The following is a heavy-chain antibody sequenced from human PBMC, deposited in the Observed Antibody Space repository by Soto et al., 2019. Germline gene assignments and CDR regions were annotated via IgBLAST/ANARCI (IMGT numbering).Heavy chain of an antibody. CDR1: GFTFSNYA. D-gene: IGHD3-10*01. J-gene: IGHJ4*02. CDR2: ISYDGRNK. V-gene: IGHV3-30*04. CDR3: ARNGTGNYYHCDY. Sequence: GGSLRLSCAASGFTFSNYAMHWVRQAPGKGLEWVAVISYDGRNKYYADSVKGRFTISRDNSKNTLYLQVNSLRADDTAVYYCARNGTGNYYHCDYWRQGTLVTVSS.